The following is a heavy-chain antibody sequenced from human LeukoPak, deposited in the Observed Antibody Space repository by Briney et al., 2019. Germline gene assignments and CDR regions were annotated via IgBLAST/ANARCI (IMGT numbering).Heavy chain of an antibody. CDR2: IYYSGST. CDR3: ARDGEVRGAHAFDI. J-gene: IGHJ3*02. CDR1: GGSISSYY. V-gene: IGHV4-59*01. Sequence: SETLSLTCTVSGGSISSYYWSWIRQPPGKGLEWIGYIYYSGSTNYNPSLKSRVTISVDTSKNQFSLKLSSVTAADTAVYYCARDGEVRGAHAFDIWGQGTMVTVSS. D-gene: IGHD3-10*01.